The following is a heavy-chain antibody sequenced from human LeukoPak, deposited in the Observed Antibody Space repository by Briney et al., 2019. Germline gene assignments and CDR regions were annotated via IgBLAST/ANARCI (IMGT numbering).Heavy chain of an antibody. V-gene: IGHV4-4*02. CDR2: IYHSGST. D-gene: IGHD6-19*01. CDR3: ARDQDSSGWYYDY. CDR1: GGSISSSNW. Sequence: PSETLSLTCAVSGGSISSSNWWSWVRQPPGKGLEWIGEIYHSGSTNYNPSLKSRVTISVDTSENQFSLKLSSVTAADTAVYYCARDQDSSGWYYDYWGQGTLVTVSS. J-gene: IGHJ4*02.